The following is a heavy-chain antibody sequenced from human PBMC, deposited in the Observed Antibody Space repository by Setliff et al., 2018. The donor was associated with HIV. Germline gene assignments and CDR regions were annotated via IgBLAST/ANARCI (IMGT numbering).Heavy chain of an antibody. CDR1: GGSISSNNW. D-gene: IGHD3-22*01. V-gene: IGHV4-4*02. Sequence: SETLSLTCAVSGGSISSNNWWSWVRQPPGKGLEWIGEIYHSGSTNYNPSLKSRLSISVDKSKNQFSLKLSSVTAADTAVYYCAREWGWNDDESSGRPQYAFDIWGQGTMVTVSS. CDR2: IYHSGST. CDR3: AREWGWNDDESSGRPQYAFDI. J-gene: IGHJ3*02.